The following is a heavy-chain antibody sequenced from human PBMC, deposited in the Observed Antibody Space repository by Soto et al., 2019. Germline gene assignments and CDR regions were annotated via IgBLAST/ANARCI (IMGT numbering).Heavy chain of an antibody. J-gene: IGHJ4*02. V-gene: IGHV3-23*01. D-gene: IGHD3-3*01. CDR3: AKDLSQTYYDFWSGYYMGGGFDY. Sequence: EVQLLESGGGLVQPGGSLRLSCAASGFTFSSYAMSWVRQAPGKGLEWVSAISGSGGSTYYADSVKGRFTISRDNSKNTLYLQGDSLRAEDTAVYYCAKDLSQTYYDFWSGYYMGGGFDYWGQGTLVTVSS. CDR1: GFTFSSYA. CDR2: ISGSGGST.